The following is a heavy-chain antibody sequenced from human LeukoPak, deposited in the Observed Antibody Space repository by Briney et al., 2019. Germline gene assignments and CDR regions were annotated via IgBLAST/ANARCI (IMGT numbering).Heavy chain of an antibody. J-gene: IGHJ5*02. Sequence: SETLSLTCTVSGVSISSYYWSWIRQPPGKGLEWIGYIYYSGSTNYNPSLKSRVTISVDTSKNQFSLKLSSVTAADTAVYYCARGALGITMVPWGQGTLVTVSS. CDR3: ARGALGITMVP. CDR2: IYYSGST. CDR1: GVSISSYY. D-gene: IGHD3-10*01. V-gene: IGHV4-59*08.